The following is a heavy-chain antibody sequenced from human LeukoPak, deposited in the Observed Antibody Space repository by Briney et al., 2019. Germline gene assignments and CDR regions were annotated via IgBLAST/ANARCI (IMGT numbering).Heavy chain of an antibody. D-gene: IGHD3-10*01. CDR2: INHSGST. Sequence: SETLSLTCAVYGGSFSGYYWNWIRQPPGKGLEWIGEINHSGSTNYNPSLKSRVTISVDTSKNQFSLKLSSVTAADTAVYYCASKNYGSGSYLRRTLMDVWGKGTTVTISS. CDR3: ASKNYGSGSYLRRTLMDV. CDR1: GGSFSGYY. J-gene: IGHJ6*03. V-gene: IGHV4-34*01.